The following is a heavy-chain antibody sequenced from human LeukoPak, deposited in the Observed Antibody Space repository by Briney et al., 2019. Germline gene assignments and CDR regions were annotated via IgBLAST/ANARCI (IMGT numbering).Heavy chain of an antibody. Sequence: GGSLRLSCAASGFTFNSYAMSWVRQAPGKGLEWVSAITSSGGDTYYADSVKGRFTISRDNSKNTLYLQMNSLRAEDTAVYYCAKDYYASGTYYNPPNAFDIWGQGTMVTVSS. J-gene: IGHJ3*02. CDR1: GFTFNSYA. V-gene: IGHV3-23*01. D-gene: IGHD3-10*01. CDR3: AKDYYASGTYYNPPNAFDI. CDR2: ITSSGGDT.